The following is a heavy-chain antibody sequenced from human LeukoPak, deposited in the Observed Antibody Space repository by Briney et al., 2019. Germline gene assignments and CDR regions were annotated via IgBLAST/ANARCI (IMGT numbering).Heavy chain of an antibody. V-gene: IGHV3-48*04. D-gene: IGHD6-19*01. CDR2: ITSSSSTI. Sequence: GGSLRLSCAASGFTFSGYSMNWVRQAPGKGLEWVSHITSSSSTIYYADSVKGRFTISRDNAKNSLYLQMNSLSAEDTAVYYCARAIAPSSAWYVVPGSAFDIWGQGTMVTVSS. CDR1: GFTFSGYS. J-gene: IGHJ3*02. CDR3: ARAIAPSSAWYVVPGSAFDI.